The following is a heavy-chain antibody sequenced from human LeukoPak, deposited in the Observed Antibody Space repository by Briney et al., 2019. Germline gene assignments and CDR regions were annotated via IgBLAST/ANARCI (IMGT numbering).Heavy chain of an antibody. CDR3: ARDAPPEAVAGTHGPPDDY. V-gene: IGHV1-2*02. Sequence: ASVKVSCKASGYTFTGYYMHWVRQAPGQGLEWMGWINPNSGGTNYAQKSQGRVTMTRDTSISTAYMELSRLRSDDTAVYYCARDAPPEAVAGTHGPPDDYWGQGTLVTVSS. CDR1: GYTFTGYY. CDR2: INPNSGGT. J-gene: IGHJ4*02. D-gene: IGHD6-19*01.